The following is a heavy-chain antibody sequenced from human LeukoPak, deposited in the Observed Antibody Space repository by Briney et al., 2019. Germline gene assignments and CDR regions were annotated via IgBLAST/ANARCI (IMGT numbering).Heavy chain of an antibody. V-gene: IGHV3-23*01. CDR2: MKGGGET. Sequence: GGSLRLSCAASGFSFINYAMSWVRQAPARGPEWLSSMKGGGETFYADSVKGRFTISRDNSKNTLYLQMNSLRAEDTAVYYCARDPYYYDSSGHFDYWGQGTLVTVSS. CDR3: ARDPYYYDSSGHFDY. CDR1: GFSFINYA. D-gene: IGHD3-22*01. J-gene: IGHJ4*02.